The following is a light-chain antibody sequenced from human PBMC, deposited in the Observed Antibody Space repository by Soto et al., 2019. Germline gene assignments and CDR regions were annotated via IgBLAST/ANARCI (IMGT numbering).Light chain of an antibody. CDR1: SSDVGAYNY. CDR3: TSYVGSDSVV. J-gene: IGLJ2*01. V-gene: IGLV2-8*01. Sequence: QSALTQPPSASGSPGQSVTISCTGTSSDVGAYNYVSWYQQHPGKAPKLMIYEVSKRPSGVPDRVSGSKSGNTASLTVSGLQAEDEDDYYCTSYVGSDSVVFGGGTKLTVL. CDR2: EVS.